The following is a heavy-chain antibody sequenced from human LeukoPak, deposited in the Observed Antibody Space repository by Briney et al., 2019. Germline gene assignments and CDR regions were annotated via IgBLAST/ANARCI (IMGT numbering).Heavy chain of an antibody. CDR1: GFSFSSYG. V-gene: IGHV3-30*18. Sequence: GRSLRLSCAASGFSFSSYGMHWVRQAPGKGLEWVAVISDDGSNEYYADSVKGRFTISRDNSKNMLYLQMSSLRAEDTAVYYCAKDLNRGLPDYWGQGTLVIVS. D-gene: IGHD2-21*01. CDR2: ISDDGSNE. J-gene: IGHJ4*02. CDR3: AKDLNRGLPDY.